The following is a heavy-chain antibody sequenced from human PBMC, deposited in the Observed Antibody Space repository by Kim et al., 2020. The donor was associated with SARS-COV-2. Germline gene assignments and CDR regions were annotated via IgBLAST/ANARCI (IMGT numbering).Heavy chain of an antibody. V-gene: IGHV3-48*03. Sequence: GGSLRLSCAASGFTFSSYEMNWVRQAPGKGLEWVSYISSSGSTIYYADSVKGRLTISRDNAKNSLYLQMNSLRAEDTAVYYCARDPLNPDDYGDYGAEYFQHSGHGTLFTVSS. D-gene: IGHD4-17*01. J-gene: IGHJ1*01. CDR2: ISSSGSTI. CDR3: ARDPLNPDDYGDYGAEYFQH. CDR1: GFTFSSYE.